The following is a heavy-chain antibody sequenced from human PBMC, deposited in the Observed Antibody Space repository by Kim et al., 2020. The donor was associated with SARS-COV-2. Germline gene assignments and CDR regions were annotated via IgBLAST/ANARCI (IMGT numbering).Heavy chain of an antibody. D-gene: IGHD2-15*01. V-gene: IGHV1-2*06. CDR2: INAKSGNT. J-gene: IGHJ4*01. CDR3: ARALAYIACTEFIDY. Sequence: ASVKVSCKASGYTFTDYGIQWVRQAPGQGLEWLGRINAKSGNTNYAQKFQGRVTMTTDTSTSTAYMELKSLRSDDTAVYYCARALAYIACTEFIDYWG. CDR1: GYTFTDYG.